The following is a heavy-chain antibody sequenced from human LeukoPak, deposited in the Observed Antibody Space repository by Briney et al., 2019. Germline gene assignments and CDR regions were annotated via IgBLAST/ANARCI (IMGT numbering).Heavy chain of an antibody. CDR3: AKDRRGYDFWSGYLDY. CDR2: ISGSGGST. CDR1: GFTFSSYA. V-gene: IGHV3-23*01. D-gene: IGHD3-3*01. J-gene: IGHJ4*02. Sequence: PGGSLRLSCAASGFTFSSYAMSWVRQAPGKGLEWVSAISGSGGSTYYADSVKGRFTISRDNSKNTVYLQMNSLRAEDTAVYYCAKDRRGYDFWSGYLDYWGQGTLVTVSS.